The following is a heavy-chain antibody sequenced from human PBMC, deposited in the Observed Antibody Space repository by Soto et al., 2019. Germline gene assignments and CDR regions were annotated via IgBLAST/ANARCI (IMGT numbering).Heavy chain of an antibody. Sequence: QVQLQESGPGLVKPSQTLSLTCTVSGGSISTYYWTWIRQPPGKGLEWIGYIHYSGSTNYNPSLKRRVTMSVDTSKNQFSLKLSSVTAADTAVYFCARGKIVGPWGQGTLVTVSS. CDR2: IHYSGST. J-gene: IGHJ5*02. D-gene: IGHD3-16*02. CDR1: GGSISTYY. V-gene: IGHV4-59*01. CDR3: ARGKIVGP.